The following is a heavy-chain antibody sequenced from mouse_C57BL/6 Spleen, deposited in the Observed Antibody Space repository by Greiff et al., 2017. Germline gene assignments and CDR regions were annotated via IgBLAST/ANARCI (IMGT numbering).Heavy chain of an antibody. CDR1: GYAFSSSW. J-gene: IGHJ2*01. V-gene: IGHV1-82*01. Sequence: VQLQESGPELVKPGASVKISCKASGYAFSSSWMNWVKQRPGKGLEGIGRIYPGDGDTNYNGKFKGKATLTADKSSSTAYMQLSSLTSEDSAVYFCARSPWFDYWGQGTTLTVSS. CDR3: ARSPWFDY. CDR2: IYPGDGDT.